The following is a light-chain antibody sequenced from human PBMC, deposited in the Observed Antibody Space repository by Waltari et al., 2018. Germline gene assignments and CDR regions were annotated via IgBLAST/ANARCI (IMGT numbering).Light chain of an antibody. CDR1: SSNIGSNT. Sequence: QSVLTQPPSASGTPGQRVTLSCSGSSSNIGSNTVNWYQQLPGTAPKLRCYSNNQRPSGVPDRFSGSKSGTSASLAISGLQSEDEADYYCAAWDDSLNGVVFGGGTKLTV. V-gene: IGLV1-44*01. J-gene: IGLJ2*01. CDR3: AAWDDSLNGVV. CDR2: SNN.